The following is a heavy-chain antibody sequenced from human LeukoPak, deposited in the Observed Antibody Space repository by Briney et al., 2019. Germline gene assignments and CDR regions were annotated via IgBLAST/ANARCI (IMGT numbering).Heavy chain of an antibody. CDR3: ARIYSSSWFLNWFDP. D-gene: IGHD6-13*01. V-gene: IGHV4-39*07. CDR2: IYYSGRT. Sequence: SETLSLTCTVSGGSISSTGYYWGWIRQPPGKGLEWIGSIYYSGRTYYNPSLKSRVTISVDTSKNQFSLKLNSVTAADTAVYYCARIYSSSWFLNWFDPWGQGTLVTVSS. CDR1: GGSISSTGYY. J-gene: IGHJ5*02.